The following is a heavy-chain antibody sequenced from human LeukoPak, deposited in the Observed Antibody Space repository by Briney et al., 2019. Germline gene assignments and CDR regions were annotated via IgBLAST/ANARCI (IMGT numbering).Heavy chain of an antibody. D-gene: IGHD2-2*01. V-gene: IGHV3-23*01. CDR2: ISGSGGST. CDR1: GCTFSSYA. CDR3: AVIVVVPAAKWTPPSA. Sequence: GSLRLSCAASGCTFSSYAMSWGRQAPGKGLEWGSSISGSGGSTYYSDALKGRFTISRDNSKNTLYLQMNSLRAEDTAVYYCAVIVVVPAAKWTPPSAWGQGTLVTVSS. J-gene: IGHJ5*02.